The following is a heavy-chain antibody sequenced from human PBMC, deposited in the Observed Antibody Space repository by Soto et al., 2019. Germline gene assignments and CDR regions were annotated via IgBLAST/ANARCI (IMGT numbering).Heavy chain of an antibody. V-gene: IGHV3-23*01. Sequence: EVQLLESGGGLVQPGGSLRLSCAASGFTFSSYAMSWVRQAPGKGLEWVSAISGSGGSTYYADSVKGRFTISRDNSKNTLYLQMNGLRAEDTAVYYCAKDVAISSGSNWFDPWGQGTLVTVSS. CDR3: AKDVAISSGSNWFDP. CDR1: GFTFSSYA. D-gene: IGHD6-19*01. CDR2: ISGSGGST. J-gene: IGHJ5*02.